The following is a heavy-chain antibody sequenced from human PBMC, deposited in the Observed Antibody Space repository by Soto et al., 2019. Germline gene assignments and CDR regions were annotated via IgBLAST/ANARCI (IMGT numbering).Heavy chain of an antibody. CDR2: INSDGSST. V-gene: IGHV3-74*01. CDR1: GFTFSGYW. CDR3: ARGVRTYYAMDV. Sequence: SGGSLRLSCAASGFTFSGYWMHWVRQAPGKGLVWVSRINSDGSSTSYADSVKGRFTISRDNAKNTVYLQMNSLGAEDTAVYYCARGVRTYYAMDVSGQATTLTLSS. D-gene: IGHD3-16*01. J-gene: IGHJ6*02.